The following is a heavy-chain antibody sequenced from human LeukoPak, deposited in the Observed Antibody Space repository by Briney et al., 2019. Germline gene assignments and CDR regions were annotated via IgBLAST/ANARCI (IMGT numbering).Heavy chain of an antibody. Sequence: GGSLRLSCAASGITLSDFWFSWVRQAPWKGLEWVARIKAKIHGETIDYAAPVRGRFIISRDDSRNTVYLQMNSLKFEDTAMYYCTRRSTIWGRGTRVTVSS. V-gene: IGHV3-15*01. D-gene: IGHD5-24*01. CDR2: IKAKIHGETI. J-gene: IGHJ4*02. CDR3: TRRSTI. CDR1: GITLSDFW.